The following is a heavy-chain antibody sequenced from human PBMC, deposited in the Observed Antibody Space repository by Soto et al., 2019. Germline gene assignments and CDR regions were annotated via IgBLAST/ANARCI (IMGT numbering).Heavy chain of an antibody. D-gene: IGHD4-17*01. CDR3: TRATDTGGLNWFDP. Sequence: EVQLVESGGDLVQPGGSLKLSCAASGFTFSDSAVHWVGQASGKGLEWVGRIRTKSNSYATTCTASLKVRFTISRDDSKNTAYLQMKSLETEDTAVYYCTRATDTGGLNWFDPWGPGTLVTVSS. CDR2: IRTKSNSYAT. CDR1: GFTFSDSA. J-gene: IGHJ5*02. V-gene: IGHV3-73*02.